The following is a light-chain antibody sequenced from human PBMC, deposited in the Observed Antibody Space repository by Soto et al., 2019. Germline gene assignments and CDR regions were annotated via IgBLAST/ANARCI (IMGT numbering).Light chain of an antibody. CDR3: LSHTTRRIYV. Sequence: QSALTQPASVSGSPGQSITISCSGTNSDIGAYDYVSWYQQHPGKPPKLIIYNVNNRPSGVSFRFSGSKSANTASLTISGLQTEDGADYYCLSHTTRRIYVFGPGTRSPS. V-gene: IGLV2-14*03. CDR2: NVN. CDR1: NSDIGAYDY. J-gene: IGLJ1*01.